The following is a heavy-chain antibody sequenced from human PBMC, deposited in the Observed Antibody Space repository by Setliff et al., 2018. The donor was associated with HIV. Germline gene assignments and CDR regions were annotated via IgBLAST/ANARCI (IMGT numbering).Heavy chain of an antibody. Sequence: ASVKVSCKASGYTFSNYYIHWVRQAPGQGLEWMGIINPSAVTSYGQKFQGRLTVTRDTSTSTVYMDLSSLRSEDPAVYYCVRGGGSSAYPPFDYWGQGTLVTVSS. D-gene: IGHD3-16*01. V-gene: IGHV1-46*01. J-gene: IGHJ4*02. CDR3: VRGGGSSAYPPFDY. CDR1: GYTFSNYY. CDR2: INPSAVT.